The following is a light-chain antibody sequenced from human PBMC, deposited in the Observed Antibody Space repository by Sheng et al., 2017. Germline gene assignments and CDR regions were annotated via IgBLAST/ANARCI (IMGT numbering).Light chain of an antibody. V-gene: IGKV3-15*01. Sequence: EIVLTQSPGTLSLSPGEGATLSCRASQSVSSNLAWYQQNPGQAPRLLIYGASTRATGIPARFSGSGSGTDFTLTISSLQTEDVAVYYCQQYYSTPYTFGQGTKLEI. CDR3: QQYYSTPYT. CDR2: GAS. J-gene: IGKJ2*01. CDR1: QSVSSN.